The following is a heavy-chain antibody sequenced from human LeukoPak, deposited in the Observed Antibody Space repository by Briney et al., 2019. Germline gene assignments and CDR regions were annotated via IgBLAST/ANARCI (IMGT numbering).Heavy chain of an antibody. Sequence: ASVKVSCKASGYTFTGYYVHWMRQAPGQGLEWMGRINPNTGDTIYGQRFQGRVTMTRDTSISAAYMELSSLRSDDTAVYLCARDLVGGIWSAAFWGQGSLVTVSS. CDR1: GYTFTGYY. D-gene: IGHD3-16*01. CDR2: INPNTGDT. V-gene: IGHV1-2*06. CDR3: ARDLVGGIWSAAF. J-gene: IGHJ4*02.